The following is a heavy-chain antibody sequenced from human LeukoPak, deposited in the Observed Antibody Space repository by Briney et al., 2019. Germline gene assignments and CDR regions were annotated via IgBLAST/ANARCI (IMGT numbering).Heavy chain of an antibody. CDR1: GGTFSSYA. Sequence: SVKVSCKASGGTFSSYAISWVRQAPGQGLEWMGGIIPIFGTANYAQKFQGRVTITADESTSTAYMELSSLRSEDTAVYYCAREGNYYDSSGYYPGYYGMDVWGQGTTVTVSS. V-gene: IGHV1-69*13. CDR2: IIPIFGTA. D-gene: IGHD3-22*01. CDR3: AREGNYYDSSGYYPGYYGMDV. J-gene: IGHJ6*02.